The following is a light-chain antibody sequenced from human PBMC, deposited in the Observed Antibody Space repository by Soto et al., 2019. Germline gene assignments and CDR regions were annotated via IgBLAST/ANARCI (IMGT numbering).Light chain of an antibody. CDR1: QSISTH. Sequence: DIQMTQSPSSLSASVGDRVTITCRASQSISTHLNWYQQKLGKAPKLLISGASSLQGGVPSRFSGSGSGTDFTLTNSSLQAEDFATYYRQQGSITLTFGVGTKLEIK. J-gene: IGKJ4*01. CDR3: QQGSITLT. CDR2: GAS. V-gene: IGKV1-39*01.